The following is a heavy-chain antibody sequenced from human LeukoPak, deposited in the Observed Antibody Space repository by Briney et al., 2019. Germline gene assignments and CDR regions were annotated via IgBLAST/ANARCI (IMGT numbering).Heavy chain of an antibody. Sequence: PSETLCLTCAVSGGSIISYYLTWIRQPPGKGLEWIGYVHYSGSTTYNPSLKSRRTISVDTSKNQFSLQLISVTPEDTAVDYCGRTFYGDYGFRAVDYWGQGTLVTDSS. V-gene: IGHV4-59*12. J-gene: IGHJ4*02. CDR2: VHYSGST. CDR1: GGSIISYY. CDR3: GRTFYGDYGFRAVDY. D-gene: IGHD4-17*01.